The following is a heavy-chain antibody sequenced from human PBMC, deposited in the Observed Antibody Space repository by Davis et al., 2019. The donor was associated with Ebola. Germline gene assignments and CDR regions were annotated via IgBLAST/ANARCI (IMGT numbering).Heavy chain of an antibody. Sequence: GESLKISCAASGFTFDDYAMHWVRQAPGKGLEWVSLISGDGGSTYYADSVKGRFTISRDNSKNSLYLQMNSLRTEDTALYYCAKDGVDTAMVTNYYYYGMDVWGQGTTVTVSS. CDR2: ISGDGGST. V-gene: IGHV3-43*02. D-gene: IGHD5-18*01. CDR3: AKDGVDTAMVTNYYYYGMDV. CDR1: GFTFDDYA. J-gene: IGHJ6*02.